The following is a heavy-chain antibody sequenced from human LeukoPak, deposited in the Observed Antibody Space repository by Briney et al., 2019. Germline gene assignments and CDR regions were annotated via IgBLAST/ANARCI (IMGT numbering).Heavy chain of an antibody. V-gene: IGHV3-30*18. CDR3: SKSRTRDAALDY. D-gene: IGHD6-6*01. Sequence: PGGPLRLPCAASGFTYSSHRMHGARQAPGKGLEGVADISQEGSNKYYADSIKGRFTISRDNSKNTQYLQVSSLRAEDTAVYYCSKSRTRDAALDYWGQGTLVTVSS. J-gene: IGHJ4*02. CDR2: ISQEGSNK. CDR1: GFTYSSHR.